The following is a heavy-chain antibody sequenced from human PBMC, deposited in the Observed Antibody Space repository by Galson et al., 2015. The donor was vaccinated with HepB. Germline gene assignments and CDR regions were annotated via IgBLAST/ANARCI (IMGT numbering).Heavy chain of an antibody. CDR1: GYTLTELS. D-gene: IGHD5-12*01. CDR3: ATGGYSGIYYYYGMDV. J-gene: IGHJ6*02. V-gene: IGHV1-24*01. CDR2: FDPEDGET. Sequence: SCKVSGYTLTELSMHWVRQAPGKGLEWMGGFDPEDGETIYARKFQGRVTMTEDTSTDTAYMELSSLRSEDTAVYYCATGGYSGIYYYYGMDVWGQGTTVTVSS.